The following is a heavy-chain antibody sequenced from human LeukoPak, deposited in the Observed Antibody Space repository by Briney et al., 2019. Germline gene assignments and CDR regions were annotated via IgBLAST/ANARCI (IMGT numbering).Heavy chain of an antibody. V-gene: IGHV4-59*08. J-gene: IGHJ4*02. CDR1: GGSISSYY. CDR2: RYYSGST. D-gene: IGHD5-24*01. CDR3: ARTRHDGYADY. Sequence: SETLSLTCSVSGGSISSYYWTWIRQPPGKGLEWIGYRYYSGSTTYNPSLKGRVTISVDTSKNQFSLKLSSVTAADTAVYYCARTRHDGYADYWGQGTLVTVSS.